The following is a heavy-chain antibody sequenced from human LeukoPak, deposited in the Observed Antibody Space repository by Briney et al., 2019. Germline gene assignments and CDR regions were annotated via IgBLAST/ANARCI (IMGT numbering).Heavy chain of an antibody. CDR2: IYTSGST. CDR1: GGSISSYY. J-gene: IGHJ3*02. Sequence: TSETLSLTCTVSGGSISSYYWSWIRQPAGKGLEWIGRIYTSGSTNYNPSLKSRVTMSVDTSKNQFSLKLSSVTAADTAVYYCARDAGGVVVVAATSAFDIWGQGTMVTVSS. D-gene: IGHD2-15*01. CDR3: ARDAGGVVVVAATSAFDI. V-gene: IGHV4-4*07.